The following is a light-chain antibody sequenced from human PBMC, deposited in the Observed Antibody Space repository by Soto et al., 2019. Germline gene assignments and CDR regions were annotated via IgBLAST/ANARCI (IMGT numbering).Light chain of an antibody. CDR3: QSYDSTLDARYV. CDR2: GDS. V-gene: IGLV1-40*01. J-gene: IGLJ1*01. CDR1: GSNMGGGYD. Sequence: QSVLTQPPSVSGAPGQRVTISCTGSGSNMGGGYDVHWYQHRPGTAPKLLVFGDSHRPSGVPDRFSGSKSGTSASLAITGLQAEDEGDYYCQSYDSTLDARYVFGTGTQLTVL.